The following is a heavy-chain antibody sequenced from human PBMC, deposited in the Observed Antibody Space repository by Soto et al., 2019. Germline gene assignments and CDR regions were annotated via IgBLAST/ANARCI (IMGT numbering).Heavy chain of an antibody. D-gene: IGHD6-13*01. J-gene: IGHJ6*02. CDR2: IDPSDSYT. Sequence: GESLNISCKGSGYSFTSYWISWVRQMPGKGLEWMGRIDPSDSYTNYSPSFQGHVTISADKSISTAYLQWSSLKASDTAMYYCARNLAAAGTMGYYYYGMDVWGQGTTVTVSS. V-gene: IGHV5-10-1*01. CDR1: GYSFTSYW. CDR3: ARNLAAAGTMGYYYYGMDV.